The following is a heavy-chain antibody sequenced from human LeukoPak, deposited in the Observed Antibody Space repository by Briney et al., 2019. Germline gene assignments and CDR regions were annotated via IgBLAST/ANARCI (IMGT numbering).Heavy chain of an antibody. V-gene: IGHV4-59*08. CDR1: GVSISNHY. Sequence: PSETLSLTCTVSGVSISNHYSSWIRQPPGKGLEWIGYIYYTGNTNYNPSLKSRVTISEDTSKDQVSLKLSSVTAADTAVYYCVRHSRVVAFDYWGQGNLVTVSS. CDR3: VRHSRVVAFDY. CDR2: IYYTGNT. J-gene: IGHJ4*02. D-gene: IGHD2-15*01.